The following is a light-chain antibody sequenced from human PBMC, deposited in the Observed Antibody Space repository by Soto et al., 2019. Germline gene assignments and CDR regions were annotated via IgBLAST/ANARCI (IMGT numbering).Light chain of an antibody. V-gene: IGKV1-39*01. CDR3: QQSYSTLMYS. J-gene: IGKJ2*03. CDR2: AAS. Sequence: DIQMTQSPTSLSASVGDRVSITCRASQSISNDLNWYQQKPGKTPKLLIYAASSLQSGVPSRFSGSGSGTDFTLTISSLQPEDFATYYCQQSYSTLMYSFGQGTKLEIK. CDR1: QSISND.